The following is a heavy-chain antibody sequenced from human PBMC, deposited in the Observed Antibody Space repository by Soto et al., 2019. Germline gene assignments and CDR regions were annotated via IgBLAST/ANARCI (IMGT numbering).Heavy chain of an antibody. CDR1: GFTFSNFA. D-gene: IGHD6-19*01. V-gene: IGHV3-23*01. Sequence: QPGGSLRLSCAASGFTFSNFAMSWVRQAPGRGLEWVSGISASGRDIHYADSVKDRFTVSRDNSKNTLYLQMNSLRAEDTAIYYCAKGKTSGWYYFDYWGQGALVTVSS. CDR3: AKGKTSGWYYFDY. CDR2: ISASGRDI. J-gene: IGHJ4*02.